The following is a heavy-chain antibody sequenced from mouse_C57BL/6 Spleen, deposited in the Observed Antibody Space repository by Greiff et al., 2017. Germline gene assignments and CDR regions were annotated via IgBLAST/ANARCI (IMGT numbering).Heavy chain of an antibody. D-gene: IGHD1-1*01. CDR2: IWSGGST. Sequence: VQLKESGPGLVQPSQSLSITCTVSGFSLTSYGVHWVRQSPGKGLEWLGVIWSGGSTDYNAAFISRLSISKDNSKSQVFFKMNSLQADDTAIYYCAREFPITTVVARAMDYWGQGTSVTVSS. CDR3: AREFPITTVVARAMDY. CDR1: GFSLTSYG. V-gene: IGHV2-2*01. J-gene: IGHJ4*01.